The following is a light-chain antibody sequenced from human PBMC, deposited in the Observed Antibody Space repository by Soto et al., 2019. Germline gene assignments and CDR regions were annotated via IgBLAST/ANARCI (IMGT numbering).Light chain of an antibody. CDR3: QQYYSAIS. Sequence: DIVMTQSPDSLAVSLGERATINCKSSQSLLYSSNNKNYLTWYQHKPGQPPKLLIYWASTRESGVPDRFSGSGSGTDFTLTISSLQAEDVAVYYCQQYYSAISFGQGTRLEIK. V-gene: IGKV4-1*01. J-gene: IGKJ5*01. CDR1: QSLLYSSNNKNY. CDR2: WAS.